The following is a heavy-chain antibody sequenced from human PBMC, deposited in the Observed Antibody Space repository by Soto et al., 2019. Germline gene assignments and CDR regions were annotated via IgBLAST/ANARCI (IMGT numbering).Heavy chain of an antibody. V-gene: IGHV3-30-3*01. CDR2: ISYDGSNK. CDR3: TRDYYSSGPMGY. Sequence: QVQLVESGGGVVQPGRSLRLSCAASGFTFSSYDMHWVRQAPGKGLEWVAVISYDGSNKYYADSVKGRFTISRDNSKNTLYLQMNSLRAEDTAVYYCTRDYYSSGPMGYWGQGTLVTVSP. J-gene: IGHJ4*02. CDR1: GFTFSSYD. D-gene: IGHD3-22*01.